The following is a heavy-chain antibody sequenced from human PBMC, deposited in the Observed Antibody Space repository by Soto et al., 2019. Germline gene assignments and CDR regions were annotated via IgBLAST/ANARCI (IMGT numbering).Heavy chain of an antibody. J-gene: IGHJ4*02. V-gene: IGHV4-59*01. CDR3: ASDPELLGLDY. CDR1: GTSIIAYY. D-gene: IGHD2-21*01. Sequence: SETLSLTCNVSGTSIIAYYWTWIRQPPGKALEWIGYISYRGSTKYNPSLKSRVAISLDTSRNQFSLKLTPVTASDTAIYFCASDPELLGLDYWGQGTLVTVSS. CDR2: ISYRGST.